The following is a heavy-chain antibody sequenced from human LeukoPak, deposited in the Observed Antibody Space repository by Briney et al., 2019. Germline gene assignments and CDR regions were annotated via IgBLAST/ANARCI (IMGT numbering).Heavy chain of an antibody. V-gene: IGHV4-59*12. D-gene: IGHD6-19*01. CDR2: IYYSGST. Sequence: PSETLSLTCTVSGGSISSYYWSWIRQPPGKGLEWIGYIYYSGSTNYNPSLKSRVTISVDTSKNQFSLRLSSVTAADTAVYYCAKRGQWLGPKGHGAKKNWFDPWGQGTLVTVSS. J-gene: IGHJ5*02. CDR3: AKRGQWLGPKGHGAKKNWFDP. CDR1: GGSISSYY.